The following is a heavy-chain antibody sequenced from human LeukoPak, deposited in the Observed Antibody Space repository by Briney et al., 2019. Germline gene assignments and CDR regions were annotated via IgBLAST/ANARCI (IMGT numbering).Heavy chain of an antibody. Sequence: SETLSLTCAVYGGSLSGYYWSWIRQSPGKGLEWIGEINHSGSTNYNPSLKSRVTISVDTSKNQFSLKLSSVTAADTAVYYCASGPVNSLGITASHAFDLWGQGTMVTVSS. CDR3: ASGPVNSLGITASHAFDL. CDR2: INHSGST. V-gene: IGHV4-34*01. J-gene: IGHJ3*01. CDR1: GGSLSGYY. D-gene: IGHD7-27*01.